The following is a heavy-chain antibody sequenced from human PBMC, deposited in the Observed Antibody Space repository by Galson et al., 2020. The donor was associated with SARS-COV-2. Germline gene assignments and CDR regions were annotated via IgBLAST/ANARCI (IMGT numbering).Heavy chain of an antibody. CDR2: ISSSVDMT. CDR1: GFTFSIYA. D-gene: IGHD3-10*01. Sequence: GGSLRLSCAGSGFTFSIYAMAWVRQAPGKGLEWVSSISSSVDMTYYADSVRGRFTISRDNSKSTLYLQMNSLRGEDTALYHCATYASGSYNYAPLGYWGQGALVTVSS. CDR3: ATYASGSYNYAPLGY. J-gene: IGHJ4*02. V-gene: IGHV3-23*01.